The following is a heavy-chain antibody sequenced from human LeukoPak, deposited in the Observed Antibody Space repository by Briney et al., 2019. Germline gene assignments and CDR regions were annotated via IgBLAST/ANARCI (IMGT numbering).Heavy chain of an antibody. V-gene: IGHV1-8*01. D-gene: IGHD6-13*01. Sequence: GASVKVSCKASGYTFTSYDINWVRQATGQGLEWMGWMNPNSGNTGYAQKFQGRVTMTRNTSISTAYMELSSLRSEDTAVYYCAVRRVSSSWYWVDYYYYYMDVWGKGTTVTVSS. CDR3: AVRRVSSSWYWVDYYYYYMDV. J-gene: IGHJ6*03. CDR1: GYTFTSYD. CDR2: MNPNSGNT.